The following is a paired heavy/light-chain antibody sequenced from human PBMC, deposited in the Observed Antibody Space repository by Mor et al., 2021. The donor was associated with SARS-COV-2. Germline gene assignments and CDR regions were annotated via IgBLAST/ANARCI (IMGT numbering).Heavy chain of an antibody. Sequence: QVYLVQSGAEVKEPGASLKVSCKASGYTFSDYYIHWVRQAPGQGLEWMGWINPKSGVTDYAQKFQGWLTMTRDTSISTAYMELRRLTSDDTAVYFCARESGSKAGYGLDVWGQGTTVTASS. J-gene: IGHJ6*02. V-gene: IGHV1-2*04. D-gene: IGHD1-26*01. CDR1: GYTFSDYY. CDR3: ARESGSKAGYGLDV. CDR2: INPKSGVT.
Light chain of an antibody. J-gene: IGLJ2*01. CDR3: ASHAGGDTLVV. CDR2: EVT. CDR1: SNDVGGYNY. Sequence: QSALTQPASVSGSPGQSITISCTGTSNDVGGYNYVSWYQHLPDKAPKLMIYEVTKRPSGVSDRFSGSRSGNTASLTISGLQAEDEADYYCASHAGGDTLVVFGGGTKLTVL. V-gene: IGLV2-14*01.